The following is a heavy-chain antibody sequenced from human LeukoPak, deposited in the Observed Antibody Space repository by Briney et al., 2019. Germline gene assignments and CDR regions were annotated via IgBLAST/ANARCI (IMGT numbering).Heavy chain of an antibody. CDR3: TAKQQLVLLHYYMDV. Sequence: GGSLRLSCAASGFTFSNAWMSWVRQAPGKGLEWVGRIKSKTGGGKTDYAAPGKGSFTISRKDSKNTLYLQMNSLETEDTAVYYCTAKQQLVLLHYYMDVWGKGTTVTVSS. CDR1: GFTFSNAW. J-gene: IGHJ6*03. CDR2: IKSKTGGGKT. D-gene: IGHD6-13*01. V-gene: IGHV3-15*01.